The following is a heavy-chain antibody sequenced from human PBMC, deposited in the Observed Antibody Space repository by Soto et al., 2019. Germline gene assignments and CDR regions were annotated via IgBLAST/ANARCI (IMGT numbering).Heavy chain of an antibody. CDR1: GDSISSSSYY. CDR2: INYSGST. D-gene: IGHD4-17*01. CDR3: XXXXXDYVPY. V-gene: IGHV4-39*01. J-gene: IGHJ4*02. Sequence: QLQLQESGPGLVKPSETLSLTCSVSGDSISSSSYYWGWIRQPPGKGLEWIGTINYSGSTYYNPSLKSRVTISVDTSKNQXSLKVXSVTXXDTAVYYXXXXXXDYVPYWGQGILVSVSS.